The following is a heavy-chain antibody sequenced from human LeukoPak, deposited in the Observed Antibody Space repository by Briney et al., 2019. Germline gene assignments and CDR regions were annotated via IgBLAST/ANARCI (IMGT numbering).Heavy chain of an antibody. D-gene: IGHD4/OR15-4a*01. CDR3: ARRAGAYSRPYDY. V-gene: IGHV3-53*01. CDR1: GFTVSTNS. CDR2: IYSDNT. J-gene: IGHJ4*02. Sequence: GGSLRLSCTVSGFTVSTNSMSWVRQAPGKGLEWVSFIYSDNTHYSDSVKGRFTISRDNSKNTLYLQMNSLRAEDTAVYYCARRAGAYSRPYDYWGRGTLVTVSS.